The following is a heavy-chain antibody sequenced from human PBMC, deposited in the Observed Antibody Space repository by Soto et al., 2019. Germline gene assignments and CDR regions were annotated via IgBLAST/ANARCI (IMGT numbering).Heavy chain of an antibody. V-gene: IGHV3-49*04. CDR1: GFTFGDYG. CDR2: IRSKAYGEAT. Sequence: EVQLVESGGGLLQPGGSLRLSCTTSGFTFGDYGLSWVRQAPGQGLECVGVIRSKAYGEATAYAASVKGRFTISRDDSKSIAYLQMDSLKTEDTAVYYCAREGWGDYYYYYGMDVWGQGTTVTVSS. J-gene: IGHJ6*02. CDR3: AREGWGDYYYYYGMDV. D-gene: IGHD7-27*01.